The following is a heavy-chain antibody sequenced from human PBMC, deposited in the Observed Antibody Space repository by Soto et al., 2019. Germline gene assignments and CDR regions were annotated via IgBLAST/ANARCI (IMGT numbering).Heavy chain of an antibody. CDR2: VSSSSSYI. Sequence: GGSLRLSCAASGFTFSSYSMNWVRQAPGKGLEWVSSVSSSSSYIYYADSVKGRFTISRDNAKNSLYLQMNSLRAEDTAVYYCAREFGGGITRFYYYYGMDVWGQGTTVTVSS. V-gene: IGHV3-21*01. CDR1: GFTFSSYS. J-gene: IGHJ6*02. D-gene: IGHD1-20*01. CDR3: AREFGGGITRFYYYYGMDV.